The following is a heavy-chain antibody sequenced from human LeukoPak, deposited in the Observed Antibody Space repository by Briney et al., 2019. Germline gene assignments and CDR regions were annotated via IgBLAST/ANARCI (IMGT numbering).Heavy chain of an antibody. D-gene: IGHD2-2*01. CDR1: GYTFTGYY. CDR3: ARAIVVVPAAIGAYGMDV. V-gene: IGHV1-2*04. Sequence: ASVKVSCKASGYTFTGYYMHWVRQAPGQGLEWMGWINPNSGGTNYAQKFQGWVTMTRDTSISTAYMELSRLRSDDTAVYYCARAIVVVPAAIGAYGMDVWGQGTTVTVSS. CDR2: INPNSGGT. J-gene: IGHJ6*02.